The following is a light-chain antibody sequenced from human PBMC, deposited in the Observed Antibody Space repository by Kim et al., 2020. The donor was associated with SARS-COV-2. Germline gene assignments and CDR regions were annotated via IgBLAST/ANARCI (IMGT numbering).Light chain of an antibody. CDR2: QDT. J-gene: IGLJ1*01. CDR3: QAWDSSTADYV. V-gene: IGLV3-1*01. Sequence: SYELTQPPSVSVSPGQTANITCSGDKLGDKFACWYQQKPGQSPVLLIHQDTKRPSGIPERFSGSNSGNTATLTISGTQAMDEADYYCQAWDSSTADYVFGTGTKVTVL. CDR1: KLGDKF.